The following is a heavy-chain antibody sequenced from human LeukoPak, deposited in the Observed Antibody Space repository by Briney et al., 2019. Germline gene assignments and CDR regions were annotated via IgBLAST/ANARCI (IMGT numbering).Heavy chain of an antibody. D-gene: IGHD3-10*01. Sequence: KPSETLSLTCTVSGGSISSSSYYWGWIRQPPGKGLEWIGSIYYSGSTYYNPSLKSRVTISVDTSKNQFSLKLSSVTAADTAVYYCARVVELYGSGKYYYYYGMDVWGQGTTDTVSS. CDR2: IYYSGST. CDR1: GGSISSSSYY. CDR3: ARVVELYGSGKYYYYYGMDV. V-gene: IGHV4-39*07. J-gene: IGHJ6*02.